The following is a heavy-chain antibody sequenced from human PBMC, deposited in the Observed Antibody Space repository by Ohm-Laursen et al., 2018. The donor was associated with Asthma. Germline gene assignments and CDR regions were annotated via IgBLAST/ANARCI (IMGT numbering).Heavy chain of an antibody. CDR1: GYTFTSYD. D-gene: IGHD1-26*01. V-gene: IGHV1-8*01. CDR2: VNPNSGNT. CDR3: ARVVGTTSAFDI. Sequence: SSVKVSCKASGYTFTSYDINWVRQATGQGLEWMGWVNPNSGNTDYAQKFQGRVTMARNTSISTAYMELSSLTSEDTAVYYCARVVGTTSAFDIWGQGTVVTVSS. J-gene: IGHJ3*02.